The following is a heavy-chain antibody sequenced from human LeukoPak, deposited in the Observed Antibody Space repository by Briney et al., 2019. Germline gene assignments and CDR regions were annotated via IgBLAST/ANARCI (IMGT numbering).Heavy chain of an antibody. Sequence: SQTLSLTCAISGDSVSSNSAAWNWIRQSPSRGLEWLGRTYYRSKWYNDYAVSVKSRITINPDTSKNQFSLQLNSVTPEDTAVYYRARTRYVWGSPTNLDYWGQGTLVTVSS. CDR2: TYYRSKWYN. CDR3: ARTRYVWGSPTNLDY. J-gene: IGHJ4*02. CDR1: GDSVSSNSAA. V-gene: IGHV6-1*01. D-gene: IGHD3-16*01.